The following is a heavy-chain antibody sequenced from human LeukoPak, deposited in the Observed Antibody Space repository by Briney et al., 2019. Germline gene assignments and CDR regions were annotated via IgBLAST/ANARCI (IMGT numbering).Heavy chain of an antibody. D-gene: IGHD3-10*01. CDR1: GVSSTNNY. CDR3: ARVSFYGSGSMFVDY. V-gene: IGHV4-59*01. J-gene: IGHJ4*02. Sequence: PSETLSLTCSVSGVSSTNNYWSWIRQPPGKGLEGIGYMYNTVTTNYNPSLKSRLTLSLDTSKNQFSLKLSSVTAADTAVYYCARVSFYGSGSMFVDYWGPGTLVTVSS. CDR2: MYNTVTT.